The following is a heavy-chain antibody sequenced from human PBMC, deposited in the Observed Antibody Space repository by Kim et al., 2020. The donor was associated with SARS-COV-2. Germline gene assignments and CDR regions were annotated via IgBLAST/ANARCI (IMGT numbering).Heavy chain of an antibody. J-gene: IGHJ4*02. CDR3: AREILASSDSSEHLDY. V-gene: IGHV4-61*02. CDR1: GGSINSGNYY. CDR2: IYTRGTT. Sequence: SETLSLTCTVSGGSINSGNYYWSWIRQPAAKGLEWIGRIYTRGTTNYNPSLKSRVTISLDTSKNQFSLKLTSVTAADTALYYCAREILASSDSSEHLDYWGQGALVTVSS. D-gene: IGHD3-22*01.